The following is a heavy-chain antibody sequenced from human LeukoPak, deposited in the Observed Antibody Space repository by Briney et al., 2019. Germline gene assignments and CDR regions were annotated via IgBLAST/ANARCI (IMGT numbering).Heavy chain of an antibody. J-gene: IGHJ4*02. V-gene: IGHV4-4*02. CDR3: SRESGPFCPFGH. CDR1: GGSITTANY. D-gene: IGHD1-26*01. Sequence: PSETLSLTCGVSGGSITTANYWSWVRQPPGGGLEWIGEISLAGRTRYNPSLQSRVHISIDESKNHLYLNLASVTAADTAVYYCSRESGPFCPFGHWGQGTLVAVTS. CDR2: ISLAGRT.